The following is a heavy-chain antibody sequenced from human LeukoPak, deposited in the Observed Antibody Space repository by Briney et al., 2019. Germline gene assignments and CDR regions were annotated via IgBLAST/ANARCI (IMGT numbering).Heavy chain of an antibody. CDR3: ASDIVATSGDF. Sequence: GGSLRLSCAASGFSFSDYYMSWIRQAPGKGLEWVAYITSSGDDIYYADSVKGRFTISRDNAKNALFLRMNSLRVEDTATYSCASDIVATSGDFWGQETLVSVSS. D-gene: IGHD5-12*01. V-gene: IGHV3-11*01. CDR2: ITSSGDDI. J-gene: IGHJ4*02. CDR1: GFSFSDYY.